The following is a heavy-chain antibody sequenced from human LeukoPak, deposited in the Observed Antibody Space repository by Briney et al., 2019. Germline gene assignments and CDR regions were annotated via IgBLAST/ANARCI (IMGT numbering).Heavy chain of an antibody. D-gene: IGHD6-19*01. CDR2: INAGNGNT. V-gene: IGHV1-3*01. Sequence: ASVKVSCKASGYTFTSYAMHWVRQAPGQRLEWMGWINAGNGNTKYSQKFQGRVTIARDTSASTAYMEPSSLRSEDTAVYYCARDSGWYYFDYWGQGTLVTVSS. CDR3: ARDSGWYYFDY. J-gene: IGHJ4*02. CDR1: GYTFTSYA.